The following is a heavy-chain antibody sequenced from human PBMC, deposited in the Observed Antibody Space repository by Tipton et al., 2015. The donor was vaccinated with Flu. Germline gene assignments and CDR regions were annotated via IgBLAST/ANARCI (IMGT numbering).Heavy chain of an antibody. D-gene: IGHD3-10*02. V-gene: IGHV4-38-2*01. J-gene: IGHJ4*02. Sequence: TLSLTCSVSGASFGSGYYWGWIRQPPGKGLEWIGTIYHSGSTYYNPSLKSRLTMSVDTSKNQFSLKLSSVTAADTAVYYCARHTGDSVRGVIDYWGQGTLVTVSS. CDR2: IYHSGST. CDR1: GASFGSGYY. CDR3: ARHTGDSVRGVIDY.